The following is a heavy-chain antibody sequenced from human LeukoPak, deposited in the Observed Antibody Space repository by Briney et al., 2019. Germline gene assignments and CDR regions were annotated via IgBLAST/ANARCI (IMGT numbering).Heavy chain of an antibody. V-gene: IGHV3-23*01. CDR1: GFTFSSYA. CDR2: ISGSGGST. J-gene: IGHJ6*03. D-gene: IGHD3-16*02. Sequence: GGSLRLSCAASGFTFSSYAMSWVRQAPGKGLELVSDISGSGGSTYSADSVKGRFTIFRDNSKNTLYLQMNSLRADDTALYYCARDYLPGRDDYYYMDVWGKGTTVTVSS. CDR3: ARDYLPGRDDYYYMDV.